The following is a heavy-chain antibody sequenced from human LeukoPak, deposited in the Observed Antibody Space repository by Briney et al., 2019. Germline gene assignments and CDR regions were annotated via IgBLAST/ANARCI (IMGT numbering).Heavy chain of an antibody. Sequence: PSETLSLTCTVSGGSISSSSYYWGWIRQPPGKGLECIGSIYYSGSTYYNPSLKSRVTISVDTSKNQFSLKLSSVTAADTAVYYCARTSYYDFWSGYVFDYWGQGTLVTVSS. CDR1: GGSISSSSYY. D-gene: IGHD3-3*01. J-gene: IGHJ4*02. CDR2: IYYSGST. V-gene: IGHV4-39*07. CDR3: ARTSYYDFWSGYVFDY.